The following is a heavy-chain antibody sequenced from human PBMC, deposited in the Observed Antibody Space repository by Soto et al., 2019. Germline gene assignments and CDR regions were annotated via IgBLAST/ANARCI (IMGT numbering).Heavy chain of an antibody. CDR1: GGSISSYY. CDR2: IYYSGST. CDR3: ARATKTTVTTKGYYYYYMDV. J-gene: IGHJ6*03. Sequence: SETLSLTCTVSGGSISSYYWSWIRQPPGKGLEWIGYIYYSGSTNYNPSLKSRVTISVDTSKNQFSLKLSSVTAADTAVYYCARATKTTVTTKGYYYYYMDVWGKGTTVTVSS. D-gene: IGHD4-17*01. V-gene: IGHV4-59*01.